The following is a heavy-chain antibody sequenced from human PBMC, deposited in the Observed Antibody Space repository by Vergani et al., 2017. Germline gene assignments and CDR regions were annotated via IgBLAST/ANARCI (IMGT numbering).Heavy chain of an antibody. D-gene: IGHD6-19*01. CDR1: GFTFSSYA. V-gene: IGHV3-23*01. Sequence: EVQLLESGGGLVQPGGSLRLSCAASGFTFSSYAMSWVRQAPGKGLEWVSAISGSGGSTYYADSVKGRFTISRDNSKNTLYLQINSLRAEDTAVYYCAKDSGYSSGWSIIDYFDYWGQGTLVTVSS. J-gene: IGHJ4*02. CDR2: ISGSGGST. CDR3: AKDSGYSSGWSIIDYFDY.